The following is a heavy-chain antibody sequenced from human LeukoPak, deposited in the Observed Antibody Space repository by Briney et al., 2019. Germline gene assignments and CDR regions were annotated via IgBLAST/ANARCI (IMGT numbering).Heavy chain of an antibody. CDR3: ARGGKYGDYGDYFDY. CDR2: ISSSGSTI. D-gene: IGHD4-17*01. Sequence: PGGSLRLSCAASGFTVTSYEMNWVCQAPGKGLEWVSYISSSGSTIYYADSVKGRFTISRDNAKNSLYLQMNSLRAEDTAVYHCARGGKYGDYGDYFDYWGQGTLVTVSS. V-gene: IGHV3-48*03. CDR1: GFTVTSYE. J-gene: IGHJ4*02.